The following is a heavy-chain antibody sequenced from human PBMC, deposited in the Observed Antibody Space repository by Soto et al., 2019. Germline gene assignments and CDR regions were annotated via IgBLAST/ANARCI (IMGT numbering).Heavy chain of an antibody. CDR2: IKQDGSEK. CDR1: GFTFSSYW. J-gene: IGHJ5*02. CDR3: ARDLDGALLNWFDP. Sequence: GGSLRLSCAASGFTFSSYWMSWVRQAPGKGLERVANIKQDGSEKYYVDSVKGRFTISRDNAKNSLYLQMNSLRAEDTAVYYCARDLDGALLNWFDPWGQGTLVTVSS. D-gene: IGHD3-3*01. V-gene: IGHV3-7*01.